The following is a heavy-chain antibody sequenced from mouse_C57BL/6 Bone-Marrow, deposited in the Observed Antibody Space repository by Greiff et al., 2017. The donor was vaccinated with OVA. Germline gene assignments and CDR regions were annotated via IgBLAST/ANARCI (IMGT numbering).Heavy chain of an antibody. V-gene: IGHV5-6*01. CDR1: GFTFSSYG. CDR3: ARHGDYGSFFDY. Sequence: EVKLVESGGDLVKPGGSLKLSCAASGFTFSSYGMSWVRQTPDKRLEWVATISSGGSYTYYPDSVKGRFTISRDNAKNTLYLQMSSLKSEDTAMXYCARHGDYGSFFDYWGQGTTLTVSS. J-gene: IGHJ2*01. D-gene: IGHD1-1*01. CDR2: ISSGGSYT.